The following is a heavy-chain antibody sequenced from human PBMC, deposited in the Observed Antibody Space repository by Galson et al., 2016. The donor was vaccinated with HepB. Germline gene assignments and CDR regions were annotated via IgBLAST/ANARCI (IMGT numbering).Heavy chain of an antibody. J-gene: IGHJ3*01. D-gene: IGHD1-26*01. CDR2: ISYSGRT. CDR3: ERERAEPGSYYQYGMDV. CDR1: GVSISRYY. V-gene: IGHV4-59*01. Sequence: ETLSLTCSVSGVSISRYYWSWIRQAPGKGLEWIGYISYSGRTNYTPSLKRRVTISIDTSKNQFSLKLSSVTTADTAVYYCERERAEPGSYYQYGMDVWGQGTMVTVSS.